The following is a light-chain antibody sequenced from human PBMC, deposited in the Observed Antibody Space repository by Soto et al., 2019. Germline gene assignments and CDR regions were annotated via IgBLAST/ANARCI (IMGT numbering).Light chain of an antibody. CDR3: QQYNSYSET. V-gene: IGKV1-5*01. CDR2: DAS. Sequence: DIQMTQSPPTLSASVGDRVTITCRASQSISSWLAWYQQKPGKAPKLLIYDASSLESGVPSRFSGSGSGTEFTLTISSLQPDDFATYYCQQYNSYSETFGQRTKVDIK. J-gene: IGKJ1*01. CDR1: QSISSW.